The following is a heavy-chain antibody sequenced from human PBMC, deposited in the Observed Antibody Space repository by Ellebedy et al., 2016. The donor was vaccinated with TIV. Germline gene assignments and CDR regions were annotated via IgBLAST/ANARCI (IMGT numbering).Heavy chain of an antibody. CDR2: IYYSGST. J-gene: IGHJ4*02. CDR3: ARHVGRGYSGYDPFDY. V-gene: IGHV4-59*08. Sequence: MPSETLSFTCTVSGGSISSYYWSWIRQPPGKGLEWIGYIYYSGSTNYNPSLKSRVTISVDTSKNQFSLKLSSVTAADTAVYYCARHVGRGYSGYDPFDYWGQGTLVTVSS. CDR1: GGSISSYY. D-gene: IGHD5-12*01.